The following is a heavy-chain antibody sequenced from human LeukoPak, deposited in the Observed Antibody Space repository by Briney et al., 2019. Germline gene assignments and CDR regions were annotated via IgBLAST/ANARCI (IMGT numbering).Heavy chain of an antibody. D-gene: IGHD2-15*01. Sequence: PSETLSLTCAVYGGSFSGYYWSWIRQPPGKGLEWIGEINHSGSTNYNPSLKSRVTISVDTSKNQFSLKLSSVTAADTAVYYCARGVRRGYCSGGSCRNKYYFDYWGQGTLVTVSS. V-gene: IGHV4-34*01. J-gene: IGHJ4*02. CDR1: GGSFSGYY. CDR2: INHSGST. CDR3: ARGVRRGYCSGGSCRNKYYFDY.